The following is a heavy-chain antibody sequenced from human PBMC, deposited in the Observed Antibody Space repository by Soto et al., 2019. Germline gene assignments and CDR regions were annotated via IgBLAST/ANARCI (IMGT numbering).Heavy chain of an antibody. CDR1: GFNFDNSY. D-gene: IGHD2-2*01. J-gene: IGHJ4*02. CDR2: LYSGGKS. Sequence: GSLRLSCAASGFNFDNSYMSWVRQAPGKGLEWVAILYSGGKSYYAESVRGRFTISRDISKNTLDLQMNRLTADDTDVYYCSKNNVAPAFVGFEYWGQGTLVTV. CDR3: SKNNVAPAFVGFEY. V-gene: IGHV3-53*01.